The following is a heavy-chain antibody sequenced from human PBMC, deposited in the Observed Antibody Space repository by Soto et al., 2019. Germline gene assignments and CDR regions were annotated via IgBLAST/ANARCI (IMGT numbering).Heavy chain of an antibody. J-gene: IGHJ6*02. CDR1: GFTFSSFH. V-gene: IGHV3-48*02. CDR2: ITSSSDTI. D-gene: IGHD3-22*01. Sequence: GGSLRLSCAASGFTFSSFHMNWVRQAPGRGLEWVAYITSSSDTIYYSDSVKGRFTISRDNGKNSLFLQMNSLRDEDTAVYYCARVVVVISRGYYYAMDVWGQGTTVTVSS. CDR3: ARVVVVISRGYYYAMDV.